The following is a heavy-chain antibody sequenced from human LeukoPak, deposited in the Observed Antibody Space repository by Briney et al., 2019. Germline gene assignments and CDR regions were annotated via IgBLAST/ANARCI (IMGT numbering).Heavy chain of an antibody. Sequence: GGSLRLSCAASGFSFSNYAMTWVRQAPGKGPEWVSGISSAGGNIDSADSVKGRFTVSRDNSKNTLYLQMNSLRAEDTAVYYCAKASLRNFFDYWGQGTLVTVSS. CDR2: ISSAGGNI. CDR3: AKASLRNFFDY. CDR1: GFSFSNYA. J-gene: IGHJ4*02. V-gene: IGHV3-23*01.